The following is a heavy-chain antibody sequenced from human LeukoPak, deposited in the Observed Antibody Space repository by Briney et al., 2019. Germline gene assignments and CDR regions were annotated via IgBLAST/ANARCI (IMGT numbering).Heavy chain of an antibody. CDR2: ISGSGGST. CDR1: GFTFSSYA. CDR3: ARDGAMVRGIIMTD. Sequence: GGSLRLSCAASGFTFSSYAMSWVRQAPGKGLEWVSGISGSGGSTYYADSVKGRFTISRDNSKNTLYLQMNSLRAEDTAVYYCARDGAMVRGIIMTDWGQGTLVTVSS. V-gene: IGHV3-23*01. J-gene: IGHJ4*02. D-gene: IGHD3-10*01.